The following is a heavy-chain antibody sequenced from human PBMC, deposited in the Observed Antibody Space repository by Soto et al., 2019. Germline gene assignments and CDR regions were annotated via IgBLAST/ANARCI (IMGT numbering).Heavy chain of an antibody. Sequence: TGGSLRLSCAASGFTIDDYAMHWVRQAPGTGLEWVSGISWDSNSIGYADPVKGRFTISRDNAKNSLYLQMNSPRTEDTALSGCARDIEEKQLLYDALDIWGQGTMVTVSS. CDR2: ISWDSNSI. CDR1: GFTIDDYA. CDR3: ARDIEEKQLLYDALDI. V-gene: IGHV3-9*01. J-gene: IGHJ3*02. D-gene: IGHD6-6*01.